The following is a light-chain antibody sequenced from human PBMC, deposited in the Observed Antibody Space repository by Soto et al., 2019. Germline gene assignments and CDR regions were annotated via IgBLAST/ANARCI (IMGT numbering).Light chain of an antibody. Sequence: QSVLTQPASVSGSPGQSITISCTGTSSDVGRYNLVSWYQQHPGKAPKLMIYEDSKRPSGVSNCFSGSKSGNTASLTISGLQAEDEADYYCCSYASSNILVFGGGTKLTVL. CDR3: CSYASSNILV. CDR1: SSDVGRYNL. CDR2: EDS. J-gene: IGLJ2*01. V-gene: IGLV2-23*01.